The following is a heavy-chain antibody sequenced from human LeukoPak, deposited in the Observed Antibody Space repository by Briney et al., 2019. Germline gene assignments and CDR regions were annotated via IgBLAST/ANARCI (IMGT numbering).Heavy chain of an antibody. CDR3: ARDSGSYSTYYFDY. CDR2: IIPIFGIA. D-gene: IGHD1-26*01. Sequence: GSSVKVSCKASGGTFSSYAISWVRQAPGQGLEWMGRIIPIFGIANYAQKFQGRVTITADKSTSTAYMELSSLRSEDTAVYSCARDSGSYSTYYFDYWGQGTLVTVSS. V-gene: IGHV1-69*04. J-gene: IGHJ4*02. CDR1: GGTFSSYA.